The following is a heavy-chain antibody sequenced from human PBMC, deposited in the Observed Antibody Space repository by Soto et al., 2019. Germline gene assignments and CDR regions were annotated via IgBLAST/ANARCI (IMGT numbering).Heavy chain of an antibody. J-gene: IGHJ5*02. CDR3: TRADLTVTLSVFDP. V-gene: IGHV3-30-3*01. D-gene: IGHD4-17*01. Sequence: GGSLRLSCAASGFIFSRYFMHWVRQAPGKGLEWVALISDDGSTKYYADSVTGRLTISRDNSKNTLYLQMNSLSADDTAVYYCTRADLTVTLSVFDPWGQGTLVTVSS. CDR2: ISDDGSTK. CDR1: GFIFSRYF.